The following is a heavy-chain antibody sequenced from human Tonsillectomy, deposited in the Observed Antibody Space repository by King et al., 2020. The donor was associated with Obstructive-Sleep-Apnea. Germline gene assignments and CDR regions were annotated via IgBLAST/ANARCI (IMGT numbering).Heavy chain of an antibody. CDR3: TRDPESRYSSGWYGY. J-gene: IGHJ4*02. Sequence: QLVQSGGGLVQPGRSLRLSCTASGFTFGGYAMSWFRQAPGKGLEWVGFIRSQAYGWTTEYAASVKGRFTISRDDSKSIAYLQMNSLKTEDTAVYYCTRDPESRYSSGWYGYWGQGTLVTVSS. V-gene: IGHV3-49*03. CDR1: GFTFGGYA. D-gene: IGHD6-19*01. CDR2: IRSQAYGWTT.